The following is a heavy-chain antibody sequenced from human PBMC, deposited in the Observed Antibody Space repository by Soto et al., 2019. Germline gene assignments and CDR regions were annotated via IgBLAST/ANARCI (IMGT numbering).Heavy chain of an antibody. CDR2: IYYSGST. CDR1: GGSVSSGSYY. J-gene: IGHJ6*02. V-gene: IGHV4-61*01. Sequence: ASETLSLTCTVSGGSVSSGSYYWSWIRQPPGKGLEWIGYIYYSGSTNYNTSLKSRVTISVDTSKNQFSLKLSSVTAADTALYYCAREGPLLRFLEWSGGMDVWGQGTTVTVSS. D-gene: IGHD3-3*01. CDR3: AREGPLLRFLEWSGGMDV.